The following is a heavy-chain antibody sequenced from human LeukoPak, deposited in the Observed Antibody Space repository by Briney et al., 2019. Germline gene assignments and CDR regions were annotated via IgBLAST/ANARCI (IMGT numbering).Heavy chain of an antibody. V-gene: IGHV3-30*18. Sequence: GGSLRLSCAASGFTFSSYGMHWVRQAPGKGLEWVAVISYDGSNKYYADSVKGRFTISRDNSKNTLYLQMNSLRAEDTAVYYCAKEVPTVTTPYYFDYWGQGTLVTVSS. CDR2: ISYDGSNK. J-gene: IGHJ4*02. D-gene: IGHD4-17*01. CDR1: GFTFSSYG. CDR3: AKEVPTVTTPYYFDY.